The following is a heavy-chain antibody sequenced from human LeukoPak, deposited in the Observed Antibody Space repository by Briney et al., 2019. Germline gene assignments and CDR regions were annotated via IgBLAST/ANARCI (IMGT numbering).Heavy chain of an antibody. V-gene: IGHV3-21*01. Sequence: GGSLRLSCAASGFTFSNYMMNWFRQAPGKGLEWVSSISSSGSYMYFAGSAKGRFTISRDNAKNSLSLQMNSLRAEDTGVYYCASKEDADYWGQGTLVTVSS. CDR3: ASKEDADY. J-gene: IGHJ4*02. CDR1: GFTFSNYM. CDR2: ISSSGSYM.